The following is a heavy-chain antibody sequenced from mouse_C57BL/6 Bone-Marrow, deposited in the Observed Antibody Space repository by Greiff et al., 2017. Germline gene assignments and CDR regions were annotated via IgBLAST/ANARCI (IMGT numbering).Heavy chain of an antibody. Sequence: QVQLQQPGAELVKPGASVKLSCKASGYTFTSYWMHWVKQRPGQGLEWIGMIHPNSGSTNYNEKFKSKATLTVDKSSSTAYMQLSSLTSEDSAVYYWAREDYYGSPWDFDVWGTGTTGTVSS. CDR3: AREDYYGSPWDFDV. CDR2: IHPNSGST. D-gene: IGHD1-1*01. CDR1: GYTFTSYW. J-gene: IGHJ1*03. V-gene: IGHV1-64*01.